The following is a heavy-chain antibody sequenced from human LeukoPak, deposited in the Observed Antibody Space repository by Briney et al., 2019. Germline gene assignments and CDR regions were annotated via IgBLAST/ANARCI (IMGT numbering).Heavy chain of an antibody. CDR1: GFTFSSYS. V-gene: IGHV3-21*01. CDR2: ISSSSSYI. CDR3: ARGGSYDILNGTGDYYYYMDV. D-gene: IGHD3-9*01. J-gene: IGHJ6*03. Sequence: GGSLRLSCAASGFTFSSYSMNWVRQAPGKGLEWVSSISSSSSYIYYADSVKGRFTISRDNAKNSLYLQMNSLRAEDTAVYYCARGGSYDILNGTGDYYYYMDVWGKGTTVTVSS.